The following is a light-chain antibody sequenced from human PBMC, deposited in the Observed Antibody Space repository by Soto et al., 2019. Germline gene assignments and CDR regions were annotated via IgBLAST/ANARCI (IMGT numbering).Light chain of an antibody. CDR2: DVS. V-gene: IGKV1-5*01. CDR3: QQYHTYWT. J-gene: IGKJ1*01. CDR1: QSIGRW. Sequence: DIQMTQSPSTLSAFVGDRVTIACRASQSIGRWLAWYQQRPGKAPKLLIYDVSSSQSGVPSRLSGSGSGTEFTLTIRSLQTDDFSTYYCQQYHTYWTFGQGTKVDIK.